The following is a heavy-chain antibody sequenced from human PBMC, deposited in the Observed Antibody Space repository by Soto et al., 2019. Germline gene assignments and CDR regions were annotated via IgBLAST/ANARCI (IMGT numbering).Heavy chain of an antibody. CDR1: GYSFTTYG. CDR2: ISTDKGNT. CDR3: ARDRDWNLDY. V-gene: IGHV1-18*01. J-gene: IGHJ4*02. Sequence: ASVKVSCKASGYSFTTYGMTWVRQAPGQGLEWMGWISTDKGNTKYAQNFQSRATLTTDTSTSTAYMELRSLRSDDKAVYYCARDRDWNLDYWGQGTLVTVSS. D-gene: IGHD2-21*02.